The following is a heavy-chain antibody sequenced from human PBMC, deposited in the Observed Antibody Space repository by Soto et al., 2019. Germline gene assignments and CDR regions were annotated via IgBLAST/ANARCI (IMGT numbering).Heavy chain of an antibody. CDR1: GYTFTSYA. Sequence: ASVKVSCKASGYTFTSYAMHWVRQAPGQRLEWMGWINAGNGNTKYSQKFQGRVTITRDTSASTAYMELSSLRSEDTAVYYCARDEGGAHYYDSSGRYFVYWGQGTLVTAPQ. CDR3: ARDEGGAHYYDSSGRYFVY. J-gene: IGHJ4*02. D-gene: IGHD3-22*01. V-gene: IGHV1-3*01. CDR2: INAGNGNT.